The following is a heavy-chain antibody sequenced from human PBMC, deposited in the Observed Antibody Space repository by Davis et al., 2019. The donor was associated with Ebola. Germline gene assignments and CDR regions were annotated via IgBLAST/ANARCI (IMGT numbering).Heavy chain of an antibody. CDR1: GGSVSSGSYY. D-gene: IGHD3-3*01. CDR3: ARGITIFGVVISHFDY. CDR2: IYYSGST. J-gene: IGHJ4*02. V-gene: IGHV4-61*01. Sequence: SETLSLTCTVSGGSVSSGSYYWSWIRQPPGKGLEWIGYIYYSGSTNYNPSLKSRVTISVDTSKNQFSLKLSSVTAADTAVYYCARGITIFGVVISHFDYWGQGTLVTVSS.